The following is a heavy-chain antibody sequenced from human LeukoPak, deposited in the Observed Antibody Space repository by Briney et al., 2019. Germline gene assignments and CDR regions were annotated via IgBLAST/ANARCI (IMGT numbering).Heavy chain of an antibody. V-gene: IGHV4-34*01. CDR1: GGSFSGYY. CDR3: ARGPFAAYSSGWYRV. D-gene: IGHD6-19*01. J-gene: IGHJ4*02. CDR2: INHSGST. Sequence: PSETLSLTCAVYGGSFSGYYWSWIRQPPGKGLEWIGEINHSGSTNYNPSLRSRVTTSVDTSKNQFSLKLSSVTAADTAVYYCARGPFAAYSSGWYRVWGQGTLVTVSS.